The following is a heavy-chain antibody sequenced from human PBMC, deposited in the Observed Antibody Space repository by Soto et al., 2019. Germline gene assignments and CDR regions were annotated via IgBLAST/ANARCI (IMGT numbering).Heavy chain of an antibody. CDR3: ARGSFLHSYYFDY. CDR1: GGSISSYY. J-gene: IGHJ4*02. CDR2: IYYSGST. V-gene: IGHV4-59*01. Sequence: SETLSLTCTVSGGSISSYYWSWIRQPPGKGLEWIGYIYYSGSTNYNPSLKSRVTISVDTSKNQFSLKLSSVTAADTAVYYCARGSFLHSYYFDYWGQGTLVTVSS. D-gene: IGHD3-16*02.